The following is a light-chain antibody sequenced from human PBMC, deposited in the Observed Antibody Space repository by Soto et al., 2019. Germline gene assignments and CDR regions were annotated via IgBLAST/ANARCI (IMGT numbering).Light chain of an antibody. CDR2: DGS. CDR1: QSVGSNY. CDR3: QHYGSSRGT. Sequence: EIVLTQSPGTLSLSPGERATLSCRASQSVGSNYLAWYQQKPGQAPRLLIYDGSSRATGIQDRISGSGSGTDFTLTISRLEPEDFAVYFCQHYGSSRGTFGQGTKLDIK. J-gene: IGKJ2*01. V-gene: IGKV3-20*01.